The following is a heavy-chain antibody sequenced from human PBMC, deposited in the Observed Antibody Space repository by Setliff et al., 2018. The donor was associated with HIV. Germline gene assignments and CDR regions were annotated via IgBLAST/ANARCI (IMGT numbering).Heavy chain of an antibody. CDR3: ARLRITMIMMLNYFDY. V-gene: IGHV4-61*02. J-gene: IGHJ4*02. CDR2: TYSTGIT. Sequence: KTSETLSLTCTVSGGSISSGSDYWSWIRQPAGQGLEWIGRTYSTGITNYNPSLKSRVAISVDTSKNQFSLKLSSVTAADTAVYFCARLRITMIMMLNYFDYWGQGTLVTVSS. CDR1: GGSISSGSDY. D-gene: IGHD3-22*01.